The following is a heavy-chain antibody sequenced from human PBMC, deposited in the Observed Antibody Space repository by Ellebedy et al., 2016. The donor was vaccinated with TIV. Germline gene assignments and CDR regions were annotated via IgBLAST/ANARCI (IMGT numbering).Heavy chain of an antibody. D-gene: IGHD5-18*01. CDR1: GGTFSTYA. CDR3: ARVPSYSSGYDLDH. CDR2: IIPMFGTT. J-gene: IGHJ4*02. V-gene: IGHV1-69*05. Sequence: AASVKVSCNASGGTFSTYAISWVRQAPGEGLEWMGGIIPMFGTTNYAQKFQGRVTMTSDTSTSTVYMELSSLKSEDTAVYYCARVPSYSSGYDLDHWGQGTLVTVSS.